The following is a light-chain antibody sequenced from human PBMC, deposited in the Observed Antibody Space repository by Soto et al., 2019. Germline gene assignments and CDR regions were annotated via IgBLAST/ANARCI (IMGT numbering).Light chain of an antibody. J-gene: IGKJ2*01. Sequence: VMTQSPLSLPVTPGEPASISCTSSQSLMYSNGFNYLDWYVRKPGQSPQALIYLGSNRASGVPARFSGSGSGTSFTLKISRVEAEDVGIYYCMQGLQSPYTFGQGTKLEL. CDR2: LGS. CDR3: MQGLQSPYT. V-gene: IGKV2-28*01. CDR1: QSLMYSNGFNY.